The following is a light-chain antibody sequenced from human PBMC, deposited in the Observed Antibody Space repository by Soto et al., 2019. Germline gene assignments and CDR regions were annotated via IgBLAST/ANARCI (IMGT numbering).Light chain of an antibody. CDR3: GSYASATLI. CDR2: EVR. CDR1: SSDIGAYDY. Sequence: QSALTPPASVSGSPGQSITISCTGTSSDIGAYDYVSWFQQYSGKAPTLIIYEVRFRPSGVSSRFSGSKSGNTSSLTISGLQTEDEADYDCGSYASATLIFGGGTKLTVL. V-gene: IGLV2-14*03. J-gene: IGLJ2*01.